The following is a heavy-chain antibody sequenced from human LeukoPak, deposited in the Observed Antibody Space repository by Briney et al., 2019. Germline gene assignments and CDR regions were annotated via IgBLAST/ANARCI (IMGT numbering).Heavy chain of an antibody. D-gene: IGHD2-2*01. CDR2: IYDSGST. J-gene: IGHJ4*02. Sequence: SETLSLTWTVSGGSIGSSSYYWGWILQPPGRGLDWIGRIYDSGSTYYNPSLKSRVPLSVAPSKNKFSLKLSSVTAPDTAVSYCARMFQEPLVVSAAKGVVAARSRYFDYWGQGTLVTVSS. V-gene: IGHV4-39*07. CDR1: GGSIGSSSYY. CDR3: ARMFQEPLVVSAAKGVVAARSRYFDY.